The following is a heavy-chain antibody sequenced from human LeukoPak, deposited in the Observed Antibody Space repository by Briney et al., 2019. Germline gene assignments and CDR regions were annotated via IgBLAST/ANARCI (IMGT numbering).Heavy chain of an antibody. CDR2: IVVGSGNT. Sequence: SVKVSCKASGFXFTSSAIQWVRQARGQRLEWIGWIVVGSGNTNYAQKFQERVTITRDMSTSTAYMELSSLRSEDTAVYYCAALYSRADYYYYGMDVWGQGTTVTVSS. J-gene: IGHJ6*02. CDR1: GFXFTSSA. V-gene: IGHV1-58*02. D-gene: IGHD6-13*01. CDR3: AALYSRADYYYYGMDV.